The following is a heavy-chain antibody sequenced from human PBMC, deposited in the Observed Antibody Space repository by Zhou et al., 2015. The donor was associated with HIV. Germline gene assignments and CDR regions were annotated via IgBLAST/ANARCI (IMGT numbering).Heavy chain of an antibody. CDR3: ASHRGQGYSSGWYFGFDY. CDR1: GGTFSSYA. CDR2: IIPIFGTA. V-gene: IGHV1-69*01. Sequence: QVQLVQSGAEVKKPGSSVKVSCKASGGTFSSYAISWVRQAPGQGLEWMGGIIPIFGTANYAQKFQGRVTITADESTSTAYMELSSLRSEDTAVYYCASHRGQGYSSGWYFGFDYWGQGTLVTVSS. J-gene: IGHJ4*02. D-gene: IGHD6-19*01.